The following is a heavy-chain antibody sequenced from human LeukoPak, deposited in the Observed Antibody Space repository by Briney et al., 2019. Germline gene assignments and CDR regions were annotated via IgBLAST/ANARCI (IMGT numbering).Heavy chain of an antibody. CDR3: AKDRDDYGDYAFDY. J-gene: IGHJ4*02. D-gene: IGHD4-17*01. CDR1: GFTFSSYG. Sequence: GGSLRLSCAASGFTFSSYGMHWVRQAPGKGLEWVAFIRYDGSNKYYADSVKGRFTISRDNAKNSLYLQMNSLRDEDTAVYYCAKDRDDYGDYAFDYWGQGTLVTVSS. V-gene: IGHV3-30*02. CDR2: IRYDGSNK.